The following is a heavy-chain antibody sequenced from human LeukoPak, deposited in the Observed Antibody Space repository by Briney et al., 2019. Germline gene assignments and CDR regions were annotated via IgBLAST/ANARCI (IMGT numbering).Heavy chain of an antibody. V-gene: IGHV1-69*05. CDR3: ARGRWRSSDAFDI. CDR2: IIPLFGTA. D-gene: IGHD2-15*01. J-gene: IGHJ3*02. CDR1: GDTFSSYA. Sequence: ASVKVSCKASGDTFSSYAISWVRQAPGQGLEWMGGIIPLFGTANYAQKFQGRVTITTDESTGTGYMELSSLRSGDTAVYYCARGRWRSSDAFDIWVQGTMVTVSS.